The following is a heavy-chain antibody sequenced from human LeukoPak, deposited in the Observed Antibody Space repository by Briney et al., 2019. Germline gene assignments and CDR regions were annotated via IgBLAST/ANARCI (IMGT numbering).Heavy chain of an antibody. J-gene: IGHJ4*02. CDR2: IYTSGST. V-gene: IGHV4-61*02. Sequence: SETLSLTCTVSGGSISSGSYYWSWIRQPAGKGLEWIGRIYTSGSTNYNPSLKSRVTISVDTSKNQFSLKLSSVTAADTAVYYCASGPFYYYDSRGYFFDYWGQGTLVTVSS. CDR1: GGSISSGSYY. D-gene: IGHD3-22*01. CDR3: ASGPFYYYDSRGYFFDY.